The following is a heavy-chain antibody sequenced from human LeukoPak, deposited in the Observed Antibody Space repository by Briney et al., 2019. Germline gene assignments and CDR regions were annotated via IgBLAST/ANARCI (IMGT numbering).Heavy chain of an antibody. J-gene: IGHJ5*02. CDR3: ARDVFRDITKNWFDP. V-gene: IGHV1-69*13. D-gene: IGHD5-24*01. CDR1: GYTFTSYG. Sequence: SVKVSCKASGYTFTSYGISWVRQAPGQGLEWMGGIIPIFGTANYAQKFQGRVTITADESTSTAYMELSSLRSEDTAVYYCARDVFRDITKNWFDPWGQGTLVTVSS. CDR2: IIPIFGTA.